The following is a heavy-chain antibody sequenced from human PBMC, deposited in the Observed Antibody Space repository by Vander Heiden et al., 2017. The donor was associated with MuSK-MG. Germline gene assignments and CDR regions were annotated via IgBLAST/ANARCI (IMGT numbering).Heavy chain of an antibody. V-gene: IGHV4-31*03. Sequence: QVQLQESGPGLAKPSQTPSLTCTVSGGSISSGGYYWGWIRRHPGKGLEWIGYIYDSGSTYYNPYLKSRVTISVDTSKNQFSLKLSSVTAADTAVYYCAREGGYDSSGYIYFDYWGQGTLVTVSS. CDR1: GGSISSGGYY. J-gene: IGHJ4*02. CDR3: AREGGYDSSGYIYFDY. CDR2: IYDSGST. D-gene: IGHD3-22*01.